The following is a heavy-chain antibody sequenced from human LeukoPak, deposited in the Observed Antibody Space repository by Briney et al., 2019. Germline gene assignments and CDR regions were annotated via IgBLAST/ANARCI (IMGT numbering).Heavy chain of an antibody. J-gene: IGHJ4*02. V-gene: IGHV4-39*07. CDR1: GGSISSGSYY. D-gene: IGHD3-22*01. Sequence: SETLSLTCIVSGGSISSGSYYWGWIRQPPGKGLEWIGSIYYSGSTYYNPSLKRRVTISVDMSRNQFSLKLSSVTAADTGVYYCARAGRYYDSSGYEVVDYWGQGTLVTVSS. CDR2: IYYSGST. CDR3: ARAGRYYDSSGYEVVDY.